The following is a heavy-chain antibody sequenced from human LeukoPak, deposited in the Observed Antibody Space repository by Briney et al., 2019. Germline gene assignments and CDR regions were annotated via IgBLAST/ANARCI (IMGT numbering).Heavy chain of an antibody. CDR1: GYTFTDYY. CDR3: ASALNTPSSS. Sequence: ASVRVSCKASGYTFTDYYMHWVTQAPGQGLDWMGWINPYRGSPNYAQKIQGRVTISTDKTITTDYMELNSLKSDDTAVYYCASALNTPSSSWGQGNLVTVFS. V-gene: IGHV1-2*02. J-gene: IGHJ4*02. CDR2: INPYRGSP. D-gene: IGHD6-13*01.